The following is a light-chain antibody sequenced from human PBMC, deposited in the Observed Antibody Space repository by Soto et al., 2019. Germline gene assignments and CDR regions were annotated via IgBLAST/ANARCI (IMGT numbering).Light chain of an antibody. CDR2: AAS. Sequence: DIQMTQSPSSLSASVGDRVTITCRASQSISSYLNWYQQKPGKAPKLLIYAASSLQSGVPSRFSGSGSGTDFTLTISSLQPEDFATYYCQQSYSTPVTFGQGTKVKIK. CDR3: QQSYSTPVT. J-gene: IGKJ1*01. CDR1: QSISSY. V-gene: IGKV1-39*01.